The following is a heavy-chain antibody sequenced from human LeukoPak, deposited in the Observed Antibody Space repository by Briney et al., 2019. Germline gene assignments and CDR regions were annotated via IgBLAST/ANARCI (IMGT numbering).Heavy chain of an antibody. Sequence: PSVTLSLTCTVSGGSISSSSYYWGWIRQPPGKGLEWIGSIYYSGSTYYNPSLKSRVTISVDTSKNQFSLKLSSVTAADTAVYYCARHSRITMIVVVIGAFDLWGQGTMVPVSS. J-gene: IGHJ3*01. CDR3: ARHSRITMIVVVIGAFDL. CDR2: IYYSGST. D-gene: IGHD3-22*01. CDR1: GGSISSSSYY. V-gene: IGHV4-39*01.